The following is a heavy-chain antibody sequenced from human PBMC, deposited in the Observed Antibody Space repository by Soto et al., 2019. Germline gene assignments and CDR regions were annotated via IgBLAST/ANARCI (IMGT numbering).Heavy chain of an antibody. V-gene: IGHV4-34*01. Sequence: SSETLSLTCAVYGGSFSDYYWSWIRQPPGKGLEWIGEINHSGSTNYNPSLKSRVTMSLDTSKNQFSLKLSSVTAADTAVYYCARGRRDILLIGWFDPWGQGTLVTVSS. CDR3: ARGRRDILLIGWFDP. CDR1: GGSFSDYY. D-gene: IGHD2-8*01. CDR2: INHSGST. J-gene: IGHJ5*02.